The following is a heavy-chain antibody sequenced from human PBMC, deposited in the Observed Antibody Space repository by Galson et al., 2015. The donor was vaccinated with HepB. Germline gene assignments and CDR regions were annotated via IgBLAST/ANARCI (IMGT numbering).Heavy chain of an antibody. J-gene: IGHJ4*02. CDR1: GFTFSSYA. V-gene: IGHV3-23*01. CDR2: ISGSGGST. CDR3: AKDSGNYDFWSGYVRGFGGAFFDY. Sequence: SLRLSCAASGFTFSSYAMSWVRQAPGKGLEWVSAISGSGGSTYYADSVKGRFTISRDNSKNTLYLQMNSLRAEDTAVYYCAKDSGNYDFWSGYVRGFGGAFFDYWGQGTLVTVSS. D-gene: IGHD3-3*01.